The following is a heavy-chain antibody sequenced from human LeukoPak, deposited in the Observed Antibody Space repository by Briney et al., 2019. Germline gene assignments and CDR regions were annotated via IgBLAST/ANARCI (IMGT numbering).Heavy chain of an antibody. CDR1: GFTFSSYW. CDR2: INSDGSST. D-gene: IGHD5-12*01. V-gene: IGHV3-74*01. CDR3: ARDAGNSGYGCDL. Sequence: GGSLRLSCAASGFTFSSYWMHWVRQAPGKGLVWVSHINSDGSSTNYADSVKGRFTISRDNARNSLYLQMNNLRGEDTAIYYCARDAGNSGYGCDLWGQGTLVTVSS. J-gene: IGHJ5*02.